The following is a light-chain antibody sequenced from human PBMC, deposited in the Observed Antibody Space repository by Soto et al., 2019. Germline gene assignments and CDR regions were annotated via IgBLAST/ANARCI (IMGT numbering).Light chain of an antibody. J-gene: IGKJ4*01. V-gene: IGKV3-20*01. CDR1: QSLSSTY. CDR2: GAS. CDR3: QQYGSSPLT. Sequence: EIVLTQSPGTLSLSPGERATLSCRASQSLSSTYLAWYQHKPGQAPRLLFFGASSRATGIPDRFSGSVSGTDFTLTISRLEPEDFAVYYCQQYGSSPLTFGGGTKVEIK.